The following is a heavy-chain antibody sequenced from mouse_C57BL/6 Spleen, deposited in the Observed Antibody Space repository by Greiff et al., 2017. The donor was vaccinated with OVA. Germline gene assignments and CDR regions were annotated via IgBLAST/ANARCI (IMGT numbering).Heavy chain of an antibody. Sequence: VQLQQSGPELVKPGASVKISCKASGYAFSSSWMNWVKPRPGKGLEWIGRIYPGDGDTNYNGKFKGKATLTADKSSSTAYMQLSSLTSEDSAVYFCAKPNSNYVDFDYWGQGTTLTVSS. CDR1: GYAFSSSW. CDR2: IYPGDGDT. CDR3: AKPNSNYVDFDY. V-gene: IGHV1-82*01. J-gene: IGHJ2*01. D-gene: IGHD2-5*01.